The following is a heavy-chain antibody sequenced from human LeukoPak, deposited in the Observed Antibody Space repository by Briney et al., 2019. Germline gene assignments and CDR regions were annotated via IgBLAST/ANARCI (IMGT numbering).Heavy chain of an antibody. CDR3: VRDNAYKFDY. J-gene: IGHJ4*02. V-gene: IGHV3-74*01. Sequence: TGGSLRLSCAVSGFTFSSYWMNWVRHVPGKGLVWVSHINTFGTTATYADSVKGRFTISRDNANNTLYLQMNSLRVEDTAVYYCVRDNAYKFDYWGQGALVTVSS. CDR2: INTFGTTA. D-gene: IGHD5-24*01. CDR1: GFTFSSYW.